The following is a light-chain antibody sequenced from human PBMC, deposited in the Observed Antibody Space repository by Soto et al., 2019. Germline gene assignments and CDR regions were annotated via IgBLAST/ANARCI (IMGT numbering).Light chain of an antibody. V-gene: IGLV1-44*01. CDR1: SSNIGSNT. J-gene: IGLJ2*01. Sequence: QSALTQPPSASGTPGQRVTISCSGSSSNIGSNTVNWYQQLPGTAPKLLIYSNNQRPSGVPDRFSGSKSGTSASLAISGLQSEDEADYYCQAWDSSTAVFGGGTKLTVL. CDR3: QAWDSSTAV. CDR2: SNN.